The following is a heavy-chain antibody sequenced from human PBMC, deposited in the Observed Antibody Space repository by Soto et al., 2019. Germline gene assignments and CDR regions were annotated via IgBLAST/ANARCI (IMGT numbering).Heavy chain of an antibody. D-gene: IGHD1-26*01. V-gene: IGHV4-59*08. CDR2: IYYSGST. Sequence: QVQLQESGPGLVKPSETLSLTCTVSGGPISSWYWSWIRQPPGKGLEWIGYIYYSGSTNCNPSLQRRVTISGDTSKNQFPLKLSSVTAADTAVYYCARRYGSAIDCWGQGTLVTVSS. J-gene: IGHJ4*02. CDR1: GGPISSWY. CDR3: ARRYGSAIDC.